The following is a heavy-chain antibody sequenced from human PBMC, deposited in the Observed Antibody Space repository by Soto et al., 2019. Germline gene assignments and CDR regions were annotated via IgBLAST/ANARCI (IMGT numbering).Heavy chain of an antibody. CDR1: GFTFSSYE. Sequence: EVQLVESGGGLVQPGGSLRLSCAASGFTFSSYEMNWVRQSPGKGLEWVSYISSSGSTINYADSVKGRFTISRDNAKNSLYLQMDSLRAEDTAVYYCARGSYGRYFDYWGQGTLVTVSS. D-gene: IGHD5-18*01. V-gene: IGHV3-48*03. J-gene: IGHJ4*02. CDR2: ISSSGSTI. CDR3: ARGSYGRYFDY.